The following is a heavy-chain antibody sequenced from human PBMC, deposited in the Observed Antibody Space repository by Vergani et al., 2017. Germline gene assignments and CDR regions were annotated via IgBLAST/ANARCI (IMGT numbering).Heavy chain of an antibody. D-gene: IGHD1-1*01. Sequence: QMQLVQSGPEVKKPGTSVKVSCKASGFTFTSSAMQWVRQARGQRLEWIGWIVVGSGNTNYAQKFQEKVTITRDVSTSTAYMELSSLRSEDTAVYYCAADFTTGKAAGRFAFDIWGQGTMVTVSS. J-gene: IGHJ3*02. CDR1: GFTFTSSA. CDR2: IVVGSGNT. CDR3: AADFTTGKAAGRFAFDI. V-gene: IGHV1-58*02.